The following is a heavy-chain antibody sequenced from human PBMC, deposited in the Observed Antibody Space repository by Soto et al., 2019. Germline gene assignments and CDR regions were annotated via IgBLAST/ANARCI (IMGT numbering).Heavy chain of an antibody. CDR3: ARLPSVLLWFGELPPGDY. J-gene: IGHJ4*02. Sequence: QMQLQESGPGLMRPSETLSLTCTVSGGSISTSSYYWSWIRQPPGKGLEWIGSFYHTGSTYYNPPLKSRVTISADTSKNQCSLNLRSVTAADTAVYYCARLPSVLLWFGELPPGDYWGQGTLVTVPS. CDR1: GGSISTSSYY. V-gene: IGHV4-39*01. CDR2: FYHTGST. D-gene: IGHD3-10*01.